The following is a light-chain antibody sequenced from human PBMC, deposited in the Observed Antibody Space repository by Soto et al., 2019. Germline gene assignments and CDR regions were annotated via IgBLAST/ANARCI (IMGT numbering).Light chain of an antibody. CDR2: GAS. Sequence: DIQMTQSLYSLSASVGDRVNINCRASQSISNYLDWYQQKPGKAPYLLINGASTLQSGVPSRFSGSGSGTEFTLTINNLEPEDFALYFCQQSYSVPRTFGPGTKVDI. CDR3: QQSYSVPRT. V-gene: IGKV1-39*01. J-gene: IGKJ1*01. CDR1: QSISNY.